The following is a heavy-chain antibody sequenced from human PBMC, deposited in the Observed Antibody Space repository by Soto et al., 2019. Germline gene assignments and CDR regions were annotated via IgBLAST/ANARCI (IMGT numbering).Heavy chain of an antibody. CDR1: GGSVTSYY. V-gene: IGHV4-4*07. J-gene: IGHJ6*02. CDR3: ARDGVGPHGMDV. Sequence: NPPETLSLTCTVSGGSVTSYYWSWIRQPAGKGLDWIGRIYTSGNTDYNPSLKSRVTMSLDTSKNQFSLKLSSVTAADTAVYYCARDGVGPHGMDVWGQGTTVTVSS. D-gene: IGHD2-8*01. CDR2: IYTSGNT.